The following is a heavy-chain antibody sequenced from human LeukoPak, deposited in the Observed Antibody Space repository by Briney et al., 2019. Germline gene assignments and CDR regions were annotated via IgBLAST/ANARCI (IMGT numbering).Heavy chain of an antibody. CDR3: ARGQWELLRYNYIDV. Sequence: SETLSLTCTVSGDSINNYYWSWIRQPAGKGLGWIGRIDTSGSTNYNPSLKSRVTMSVDTSKNQFSLRLSSVTAADTAVYYCARGQWELLRYNYIDVWGKGTTVTVSS. V-gene: IGHV4-4*07. CDR2: IDTSGST. CDR1: GDSINNYY. J-gene: IGHJ6*03. D-gene: IGHD1-26*01.